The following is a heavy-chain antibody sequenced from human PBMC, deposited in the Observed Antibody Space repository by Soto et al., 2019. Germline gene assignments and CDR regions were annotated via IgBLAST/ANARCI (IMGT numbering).Heavy chain of an antibody. Sequence: ASVKVSCKASGYTFTGYYMHWARQAPGQGLEWMGWINPNSGGTNYAQKFQGWVTMTRDTSISTAYMELSRLRSDDTAVYYCARADDYSNYVHGLDVWGQGTTVTVSS. CDR2: INPNSGGT. CDR3: ARADDYSNYVHGLDV. J-gene: IGHJ6*02. D-gene: IGHD4-4*01. CDR1: GYTFTGYY. V-gene: IGHV1-2*04.